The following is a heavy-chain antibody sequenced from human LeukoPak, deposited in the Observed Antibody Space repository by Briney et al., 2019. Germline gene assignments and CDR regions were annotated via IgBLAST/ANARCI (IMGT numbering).Heavy chain of an antibody. D-gene: IGHD5-18*01. CDR2: MYNSVTTNYNPSI. CDR1: GGSINSVDYY. Sequence: SQTLSLTCTVSGGSINSVDYYWSWIRQPAGKGLEWIGRMYNSVTTNYNPSINYNPSLKSRATISVGTSKNQFSLNLTSVTAADTAVYYCARDGGYKRFEPWGQGTLVTVSS. J-gene: IGHJ5*02. CDR3: ARDGGYKRFEP. V-gene: IGHV4-61*02.